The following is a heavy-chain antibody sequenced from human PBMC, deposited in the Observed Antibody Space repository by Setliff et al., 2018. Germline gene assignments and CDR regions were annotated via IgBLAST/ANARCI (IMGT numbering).Heavy chain of an antibody. CDR2: ISHSGST. V-gene: IGHV4-38-2*02. J-gene: IGHJ4*02. CDR1: GYSISSGHY. CDR3: AGGRRYDYGWDFDY. D-gene: IGHD4-17*01. Sequence: SETPSLTCTVSGYSISSGHYWGWIRQPPGKGLEWIGSISHSGSTYYNPSLRSRVTISLDTSKNQFSPKLTSVTAADTAVYYCAGGRRYDYGWDFDYWGQGTLVTVSS.